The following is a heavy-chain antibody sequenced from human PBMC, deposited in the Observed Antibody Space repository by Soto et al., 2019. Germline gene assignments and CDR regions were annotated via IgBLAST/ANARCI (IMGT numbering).Heavy chain of an antibody. CDR2: MYSSGSS. CDR3: ARDWSAFDY. CDR1: DGSVTSDK. Sequence: TLSLTCTVSDGSVTSDKWSWIRQSPGKGLEWIAYMYSSGSSDYNPSLKGRVTISMDTSKNQYSLKLNSATAADTAVYYCARDWSAFDYWGQGILVTVSS. D-gene: IGHD2-15*01. V-gene: IGHV4-59*02. J-gene: IGHJ4*01.